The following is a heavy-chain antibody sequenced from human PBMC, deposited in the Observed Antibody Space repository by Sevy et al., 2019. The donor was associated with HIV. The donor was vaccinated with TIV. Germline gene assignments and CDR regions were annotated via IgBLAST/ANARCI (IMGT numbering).Heavy chain of an antibody. Sequence: QLGGSLRLSCAASGFTFSGYGMHWVRQAPGKGLEWVAFIRFDGNNKYYADSVKGRFTISRDNSKNTLYLQMNSLRAEDTAVYYCAKEYSYGYYLDYWGQGTLVTVSS. J-gene: IGHJ4*02. CDR3: AKEYSYGYYLDY. D-gene: IGHD5-18*01. V-gene: IGHV3-30*02. CDR1: GFTFSGYG. CDR2: IRFDGNNK.